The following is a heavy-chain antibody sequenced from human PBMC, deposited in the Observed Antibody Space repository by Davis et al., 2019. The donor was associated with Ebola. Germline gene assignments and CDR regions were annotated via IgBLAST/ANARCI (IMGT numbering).Heavy chain of an antibody. CDR1: GFTFSTYA. V-gene: IGHV3-23*01. CDR2: ISGSGGDP. Sequence: PGGSLRLSCAGSGFTFSTYAMTWVRQAPGKGLKWVSRISGSGGDPHYADSVKGRFTISRDNSKNTLYLQMNSLRADDTAVYYCARGRYYGPWGHGTMVTVSS. D-gene: IGHD3-10*01. J-gene: IGHJ3*01. CDR3: ARGRYYGP.